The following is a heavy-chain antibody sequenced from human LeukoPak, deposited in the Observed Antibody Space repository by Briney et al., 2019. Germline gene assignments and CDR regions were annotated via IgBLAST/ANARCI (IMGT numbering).Heavy chain of an antibody. CDR2: ICYSGTT. D-gene: IGHD2-21*02. CDR3: ARRLHYFDY. V-gene: IGHV4-39*01. CDR1: GGSIRSTYDH. Sequence: SETLSLTCTVSGGSIRSTYDHWDWIRQPPGKGLAWLGSICYSGTTYYSPSLKSRVTIFVDTSNNQFSLRLRSVTAADTAVYYCARRLHYFDYWGQGALVTVSS. J-gene: IGHJ4*02.